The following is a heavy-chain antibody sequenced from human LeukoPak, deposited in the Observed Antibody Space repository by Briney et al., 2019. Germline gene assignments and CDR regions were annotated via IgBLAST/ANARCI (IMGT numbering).Heavy chain of an antibody. Sequence: GGSLRLSCAASGFTFSSYWMSWVRQAPGKGLEWVANIKDDGSDKYYVDSVKGRFTISRDNAKNSLYLQMNSLRVEDTVMYYCTRDPPPGRTDYWGQGTLVTVSS. J-gene: IGHJ4*02. CDR2: IKDDGSDK. CDR1: GFTFSSYW. V-gene: IGHV3-7*01. CDR3: TRDPPPGRTDY. D-gene: IGHD1-26*01.